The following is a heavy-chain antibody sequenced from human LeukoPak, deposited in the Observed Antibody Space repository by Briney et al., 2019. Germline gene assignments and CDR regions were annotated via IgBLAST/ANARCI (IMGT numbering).Heavy chain of an antibody. V-gene: IGHV1-18*01. J-gene: IGHJ5*02. CDR2: ISAYNGNT. D-gene: IGHD5-12*01. Sequence: ASVKVSCKASGYTFTSYGISWVRQAPGQGLEWMGWISAYNGNTNYAQKLQGRVTMTTDTSTSTAYMEMRSLRSDDPAVYYCARDNEDIVANWFDPWGQGTLVTVSS. CDR3: ARDNEDIVANWFDP. CDR1: GYTFTSYG.